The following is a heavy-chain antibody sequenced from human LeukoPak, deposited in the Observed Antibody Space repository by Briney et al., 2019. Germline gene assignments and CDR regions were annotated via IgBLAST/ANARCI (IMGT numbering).Heavy chain of an antibody. CDR3: ARDRGGTMMLDY. J-gene: IGHJ4*02. Sequence: GGSLRLSCAASGFTVSSNYMSWVRQAPGKGLEWVSVIYSGGSTYYADSVKGRFTISRDNSKNTLYLQMNSLRAEDTAVYYCARDRGGTMMLDYWGQGTLVTVSS. CDR2: IYSGGST. V-gene: IGHV3-53*01. CDR1: GFTVSSNY. D-gene: IGHD3-22*01.